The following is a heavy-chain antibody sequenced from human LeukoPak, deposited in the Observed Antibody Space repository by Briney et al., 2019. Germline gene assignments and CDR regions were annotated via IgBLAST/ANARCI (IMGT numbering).Heavy chain of an antibody. CDR3: ARDVYSGYGGYYYYYYGMDV. V-gene: IGHV1-18*01. Sequence: VSVKVSCKASGYTFTSYGISWVRQAPGQGLEWMGWISAYNGNTNYAQKLQGRVTMTTDTSTSTAYMELRSLRSDDTAVYYCARDVYSGYGGYYYYYYGMDVWGQGTTVTVSS. J-gene: IGHJ6*02. D-gene: IGHD5-12*01. CDR1: GYTFTSYG. CDR2: ISAYNGNT.